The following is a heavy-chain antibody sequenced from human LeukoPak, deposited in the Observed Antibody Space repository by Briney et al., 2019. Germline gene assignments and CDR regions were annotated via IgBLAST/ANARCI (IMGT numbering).Heavy chain of an antibody. J-gene: IGHJ6*02. D-gene: IGHD2-8*01. Sequence: GRSLSLSCAASGFTFSSYGMHWVRQAPGKGLEWVADIWYDGKTEHFADSVKGRFTISRDNFKNTLYLQMNSLRAEDTAVYYCARDRHCSNGVCHNSPGMDVWGQGTTVTVSS. CDR1: GFTFSSYG. CDR3: ARDRHCSNGVCHNSPGMDV. CDR2: IWYDGKTE. V-gene: IGHV3-33*01.